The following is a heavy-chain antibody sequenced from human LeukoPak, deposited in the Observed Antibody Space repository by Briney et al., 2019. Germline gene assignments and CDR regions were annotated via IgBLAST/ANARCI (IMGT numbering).Heavy chain of an antibody. V-gene: IGHV1-69*05. CDR2: IIPIFGTA. D-gene: IGHD5-18*01. Sequence: SSVKVSCKASGGTFSSYAISWVRQAPGQGLEWMGRIIPIFGTANYAQKFQGRVTITTDESTSTAYMELSSLRSEDTAVYYCARDRAQLNSFDYWGQRTLVTVSS. CDR3: ARDRAQLNSFDY. CDR1: GGTFSSYA. J-gene: IGHJ4*02.